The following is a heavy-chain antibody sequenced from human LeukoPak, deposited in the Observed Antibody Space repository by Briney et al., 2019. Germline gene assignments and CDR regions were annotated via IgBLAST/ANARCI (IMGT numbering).Heavy chain of an antibody. J-gene: IGHJ4*02. CDR3: ASSVGYSYDTN. Sequence: GASVKVSCKASGYTFTSYDINWVRQATGQGLEWMGWMNPNSGNTGYAQKYQGRVIMSRNTSISTAYMELSSLRSEDTAVYYCASSVGYSYDTNWGQGTLVTVSS. V-gene: IGHV1-8*01. D-gene: IGHD5-18*01. CDR2: MNPNSGNT. CDR1: GYTFTSYD.